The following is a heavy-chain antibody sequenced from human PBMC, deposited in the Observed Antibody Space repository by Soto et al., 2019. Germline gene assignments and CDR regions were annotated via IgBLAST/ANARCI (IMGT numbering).Heavy chain of an antibody. V-gene: IGHV1-69*12. CDR2: IIPIFGTA. CDR3: ARQRRDGYNWARAFDI. CDR1: GGTLSSYA. J-gene: IGHJ3*02. Sequence: QVQLVQSGAEVKKPGSSVKVSCKASGGTLSSYAISWVRQAPGQGLEWMGGIIPIFGTANYAQKFQGRVTITADESTSTAYMELSSLRSEDTAVYSCARQRRDGYNWARAFDIWGQGTMVTVSS. D-gene: IGHD5-12*01.